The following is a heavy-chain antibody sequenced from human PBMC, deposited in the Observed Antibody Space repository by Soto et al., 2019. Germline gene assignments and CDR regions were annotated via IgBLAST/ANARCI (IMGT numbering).Heavy chain of an antibody. D-gene: IGHD4-17*01. Sequence: ASVKVSCKASGGTFSSYAIHWVRQAPGQGLEWLGKIIPSFDTTNYAQKFQGRVTVTADTYTSTAYMELSSLRSDDTAVYYCARDPSNDYGDDTFDYWGQGTLVTVSS. V-gene: IGHV1-69*06. CDR3: ARDPSNDYGDDTFDY. J-gene: IGHJ4*02. CDR2: IIPSFDTT. CDR1: GGTFSSYA.